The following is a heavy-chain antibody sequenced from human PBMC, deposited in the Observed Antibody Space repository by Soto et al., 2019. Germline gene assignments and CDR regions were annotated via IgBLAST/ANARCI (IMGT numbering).Heavy chain of an antibody. CDR2: INPSGEHT. D-gene: IGHD2-15*01. Sequence: ASVKVSCKASGYSFKDHYMHWVRQAPGLGLEWVGIINPSGEHTNYAQQFRGRVAMTRDTSTSTAYMELRSLRSEDTAVYFCARISCKGGSCYLDFDHCGQRTLVAVSS. V-gene: IGHV1-46*02. CDR1: GYSFKDHY. CDR3: ARISCKGGSCYLDFDH. J-gene: IGHJ4*02.